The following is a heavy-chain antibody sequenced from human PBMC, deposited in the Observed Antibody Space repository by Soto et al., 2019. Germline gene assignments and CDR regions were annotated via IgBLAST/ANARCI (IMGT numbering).Heavy chain of an antibody. Sequence: GESLKISCRTSGYRFTAYWIAWVRQMPGKGLEWMGIIFPSDSDTRYSPSFQGQVTISADRSTSTVFLQWASLKASDTAVYFCARKDKSGYFNWFDPWGQGTLVTVSS. J-gene: IGHJ5*02. CDR1: GYRFTAYW. CDR3: ARKDKSGYFNWFDP. CDR2: IFPSDSDT. D-gene: IGHD3-22*01. V-gene: IGHV5-51*01.